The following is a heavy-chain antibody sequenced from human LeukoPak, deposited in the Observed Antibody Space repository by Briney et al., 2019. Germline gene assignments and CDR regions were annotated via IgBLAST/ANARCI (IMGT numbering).Heavy chain of an antibody. D-gene: IGHD2-2*01. CDR2: ISAYNGNT. Sequence: GASVKVSCKASGYTFTSYGISWVRQAPGQGLEWMGWISAYNGNTNYAQKLQGRVTMTRNTSISTAYMELSSLRSEDTAVYYCARVAHRAYCSSTSRYPYYYGMDVWGQGTTVTVSS. CDR3: ARVAHRAYCSSTSRYPYYYGMDV. J-gene: IGHJ6*02. CDR1: GYTFTSYG. V-gene: IGHV1-18*01.